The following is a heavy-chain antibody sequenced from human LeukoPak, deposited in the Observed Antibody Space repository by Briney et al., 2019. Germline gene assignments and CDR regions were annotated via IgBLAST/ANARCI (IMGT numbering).Heavy chain of an antibody. CDR3: SRVSSRRFDY. CDR2: LSSGGDT. J-gene: IGHJ4*02. Sequence: PSETLSLTCAVSGATIRSGNYPWGWIRQPPGKGLEWIGSLSSGGDTFYSASLKSRVTISADTPENQFFLNLRSVTAADTAVYYCSRVSSRRFDYWGQGNLVTVSS. V-gene: IGHV4-39*01. CDR1: GATIRSGNYP.